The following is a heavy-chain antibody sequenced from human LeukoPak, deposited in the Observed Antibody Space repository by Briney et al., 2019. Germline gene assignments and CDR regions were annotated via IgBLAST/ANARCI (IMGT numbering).Heavy chain of an antibody. Sequence: GGSLRLSCAASGFTFSSYSMNWVRQAPGKGLEWVSYISSSSSTIYYADSVKGRFTISRDNAKNSLYLQMNSLIAEDTAVYYCASCSSTNCYWGQGTLVTVSS. D-gene: IGHD2-2*01. V-gene: IGHV3-48*01. J-gene: IGHJ4*02. CDR1: GFTFSSYS. CDR3: ASCSSTNCY. CDR2: ISSSSSTI.